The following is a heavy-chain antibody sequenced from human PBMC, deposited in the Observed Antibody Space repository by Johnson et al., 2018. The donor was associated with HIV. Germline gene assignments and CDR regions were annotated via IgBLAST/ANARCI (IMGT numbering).Heavy chain of an antibody. Sequence: VQLVESGGGLVQPGGSLRLSCAASGFTVSSNYMSWVRQAPGKGLEWVSVIYSGGSTYYADSVKGRFTISRDNSKNTLYLQMNSLRAEDTAVYYCARGGVGVLSNALDIWGQGTMVSVSS. V-gene: IGHV3-66*01. J-gene: IGHJ3*02. CDR3: ARGGVGVLSNALDI. CDR2: IYSGGST. D-gene: IGHD1-26*01. CDR1: GFTVSSNY.